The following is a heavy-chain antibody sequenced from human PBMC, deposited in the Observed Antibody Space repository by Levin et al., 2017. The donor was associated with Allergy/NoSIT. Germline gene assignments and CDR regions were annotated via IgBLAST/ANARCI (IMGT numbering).Heavy chain of an antibody. Sequence: QTLSLTCTVSGDSISRGDTYWSWIRQRPGKGLEWVGFISYSGSAFYNPSLKSRLTMSLDTSRNQFSLRLNSVTVADTAVYFCARDECAWFGECYGMDVWGQGTTVIVSS. D-gene: IGHD3-10*01. CDR3: ARDECAWFGECYGMDV. CDR2: ISYSGSA. J-gene: IGHJ6*02. CDR1: GDSISRGDTY. V-gene: IGHV4-31*03.